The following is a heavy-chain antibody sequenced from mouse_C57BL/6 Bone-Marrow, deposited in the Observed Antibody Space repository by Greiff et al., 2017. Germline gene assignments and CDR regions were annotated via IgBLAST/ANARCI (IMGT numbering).Heavy chain of an antibody. CDR2: IYHGSGST. J-gene: IGHJ3*01. CDR1: GYTFTSYW. V-gene: IGHV1-55*01. D-gene: IGHD3-1*01. Sequence: VQLQQPGAELVKPGASVKMSCKASGYTFTSYWITWVKQRPGQGLEWIGDIYHGSGSTNYNEKLKSKATLTVDTSSSTAYMQLISLTSEVSAVYYCASPGRAWFAYWGQGTLVTLSA. CDR3: ASPGRAWFAY.